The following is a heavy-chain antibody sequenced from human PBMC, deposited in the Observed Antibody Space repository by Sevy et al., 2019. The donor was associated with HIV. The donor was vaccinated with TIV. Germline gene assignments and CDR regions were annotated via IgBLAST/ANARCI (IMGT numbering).Heavy chain of an antibody. CDR3: AREELLPLAFDP. V-gene: IGHV3-48*01. CDR1: GFTFSSYS. D-gene: IGHD2-15*01. Sequence: LSLTCAASGFTFSSYSMNWVRQAPGKGLEWVSYISSTSSTIYYADSVKGRFTISRDNAKNSLYLQMNSLRAEDTAVYYCAREELLPLAFDPWGQGTLVTVSS. J-gene: IGHJ5*02. CDR2: ISSTSSTI.